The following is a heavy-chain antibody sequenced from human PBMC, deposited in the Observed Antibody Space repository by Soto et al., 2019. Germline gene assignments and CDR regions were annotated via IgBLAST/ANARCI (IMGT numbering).Heavy chain of an antibody. CDR2: IHYSGTT. CDR1: GGSVNGYY. CDR3: ARYNSYAIDY. J-gene: IGHJ4*02. D-gene: IGHD2-8*01. V-gene: IGHV4-59*02. Sequence: SETLSLTCAVYGGSVNGYYWNWIRQPPGKGLEWIANIHYSGTTNYNPSLASRVTLSVDTSKNQFSLKMTSVTAADRAMYFCARYNSYAIDYWGRGTLVTVSS.